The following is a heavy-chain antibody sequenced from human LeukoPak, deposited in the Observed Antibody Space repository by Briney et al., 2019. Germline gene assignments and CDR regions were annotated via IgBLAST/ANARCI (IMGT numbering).Heavy chain of an antibody. V-gene: IGHV3-23*01. CDR2: ISGSGGST. Sequence: PAGGSLRLSCAASGFIFSSYAMSWVRQAPGKGLEWVSAISGSGGSTYYADSVKGRFTISRDNSKNTLYLQMNSLRAEDTAVYYCAKTPYHSSGWYYFDYWGQGTLVTVSS. CDR1: GFIFSSYA. D-gene: IGHD6-19*01. J-gene: IGHJ4*02. CDR3: AKTPYHSSGWYYFDY.